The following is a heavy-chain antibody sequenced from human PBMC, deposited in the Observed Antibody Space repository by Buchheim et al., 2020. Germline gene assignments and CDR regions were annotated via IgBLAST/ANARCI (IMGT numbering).Heavy chain of an antibody. D-gene: IGHD3-22*01. V-gene: IGHV3-33*01. J-gene: IGHJ4*02. CDR3: ARGGTYDSSGYYVDY. CDR2: IWYDGSNK. Sequence: QVQLVESGGGVVQSGRSLRLSCAASGFIFSSYGLHWVRQAPGKGLEWVAVIWYDGSNKYYADSVKGRFTISRDNSKNTLYLQMNSLRAEDTAVYYCARGGTYDSSGYYVDYWGQGTL. CDR1: GFIFSSYG.